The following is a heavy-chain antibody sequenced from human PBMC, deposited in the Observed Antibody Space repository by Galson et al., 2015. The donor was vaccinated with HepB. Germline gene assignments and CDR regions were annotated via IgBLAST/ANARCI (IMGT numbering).Heavy chain of an antibody. V-gene: IGHV3-23*01. CDR2: ISDSGTYT. CDR3: ANGRRDVPLGY. J-gene: IGHJ4*02. Sequence: SLRLSCAASGFTFSSYAMSWVRQAPGKGLEWVSGISDSGTYTYYADSVKGRFTISRDNSKNTLYLQMNSLRAEDTAVFDCANGRRDVPLGYWGQGTLVTVSS. D-gene: IGHD1-1*01. CDR1: GFTFSSYA.